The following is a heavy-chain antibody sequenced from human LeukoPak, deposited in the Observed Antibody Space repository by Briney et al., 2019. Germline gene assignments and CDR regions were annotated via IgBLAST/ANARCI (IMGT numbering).Heavy chain of an antibody. Sequence: GGSLRLSCAASGFTFSSYAMHWVRQAPGKGLEWVAVISYDGSNKYYADSVKGRFTISRDNSKNTLYLQMNSLRAEDTAVYYCARAGDYDSSGPPPPPWGQGTLVTVSS. V-gene: IGHV3-30-3*01. D-gene: IGHD3-22*01. J-gene: IGHJ5*02. CDR3: ARAGDYDSSGPPPPP. CDR2: ISYDGSNK. CDR1: GFTFSSYA.